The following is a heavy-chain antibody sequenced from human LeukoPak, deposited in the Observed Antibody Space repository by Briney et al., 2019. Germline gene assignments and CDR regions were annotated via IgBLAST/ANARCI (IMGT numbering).Heavy chain of an antibody. CDR3: ARDWGGPYDILTGSYKGAFDV. J-gene: IGHJ3*01. CDR1: GYTFTDNY. D-gene: IGHD3-9*01. V-gene: IGHV1-2*02. CDR2: INPKTGGT. Sequence: ASVKVPCKAFGYTFTDNYMHWVRQAPGQGLEWMGWINPKTGGTYYEQKSQGRVSMTRDTSISTAYMDLSSLTSDDTAFYYCARDWGGPYDILTGSYKGAFDVWGPGTMVTVSS.